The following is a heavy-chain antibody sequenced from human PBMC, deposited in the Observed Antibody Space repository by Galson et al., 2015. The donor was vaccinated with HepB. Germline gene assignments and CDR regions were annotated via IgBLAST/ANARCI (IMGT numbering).Heavy chain of an antibody. V-gene: IGHV1-69*13. CDR2: IIPIFGTA. CDR1: GGTFSSYA. D-gene: IGHD6-6*01. CDR3: ARDPTGLAARHYYGMDV. J-gene: IGHJ6*02. Sequence: SVKVSCKASGGTFSSYAISWVRQAPGQGLEWMGGIIPIFGTANYAQKSQGRVTITADESTSTAYMELSSLRSEDTAVYYCARDPTGLAARHYYGMDVWGQGTTVTVSS.